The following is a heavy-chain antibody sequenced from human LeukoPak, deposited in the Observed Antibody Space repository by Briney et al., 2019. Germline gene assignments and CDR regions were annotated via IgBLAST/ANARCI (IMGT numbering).Heavy chain of an antibody. CDR2: IFYSGST. V-gene: IGHV4-39*07. CDR1: GGSISTSNYY. CDR3: ARSGIAAAFFVIKNWFDP. Sequence: KSSETLSLTCTVSGGSISTSNYYWGWIRQPPGKGLEWIGNIFYSGSTYYSPSLKSRVTISLDTSRNQFSLKLNSVTAADTAVYYCARSGIAAAFFVIKNWFDPWGQGTLVTVSS. D-gene: IGHD6-13*01. J-gene: IGHJ5*02.